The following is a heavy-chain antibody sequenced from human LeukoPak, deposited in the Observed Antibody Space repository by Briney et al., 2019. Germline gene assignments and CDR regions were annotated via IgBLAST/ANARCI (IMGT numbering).Heavy chain of an antibody. Sequence: SETLSLTCAVSGYSISSGYYWGWIRQPPGKGLEWIGSIYHSGSTYYNPSLKSRVTISVDTSKNQFSLKLSSVTAADTAVYYCARRSSIASRPFDYWGQGTLVTVSS. V-gene: IGHV4-38-2*01. CDR2: IYHSGST. D-gene: IGHD6-6*01. CDR1: GYSISSGYY. J-gene: IGHJ4*02. CDR3: ARRSSIASRPFDY.